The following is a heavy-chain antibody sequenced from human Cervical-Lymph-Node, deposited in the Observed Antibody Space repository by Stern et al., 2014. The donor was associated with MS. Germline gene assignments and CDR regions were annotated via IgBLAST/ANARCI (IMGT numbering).Heavy chain of an antibody. D-gene: IGHD4-11*01. J-gene: IGHJ4*02. V-gene: IGHV4-61*01. CDR3: ARIRLTDDYGNYLSIDY. Sequence: QVQLQESGPGLVKPSETLSLTCSVSGGSVTRGNYYWTWIRQPPGKGLEWIGNIYTSGSTNYNPSLKSRVTISVDRSKNQFSLRLNSVAAADTAVYYCARIRLTDDYGNYLSIDYWGQGTLVTVSS. CDR2: IYTSGST. CDR1: GGSVTRGNYY.